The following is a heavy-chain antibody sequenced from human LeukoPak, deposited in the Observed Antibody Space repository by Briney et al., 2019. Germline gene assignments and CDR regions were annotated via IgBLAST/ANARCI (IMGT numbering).Heavy chain of an antibody. CDR2: IYSSGST. CDR1: GGSISSYY. D-gene: IGHD4-23*01. J-gene: IGHJ2*01. V-gene: IGHV4-59*08. CDR3: ARSSTAVTNWYFDL. Sequence: SETLSLTCTVSGGSISSYYWSWIRQPPGKGLEWIGFIYSSGSTNYNPSLKSRVTISVDTSNNQFPLTLRSVTAADTAVYYCARSSTAVTNWYFDLWGRGALVTVSS.